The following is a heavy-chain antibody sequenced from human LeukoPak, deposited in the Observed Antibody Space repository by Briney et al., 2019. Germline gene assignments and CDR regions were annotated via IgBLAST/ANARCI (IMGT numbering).Heavy chain of an antibody. V-gene: IGHV3-74*01. CDR2: IKSDGSTT. CDR1: GFTFSSYW. D-gene: IGHD6-13*01. Sequence: PGGSLRLSCAASGFTFSSYWMQWVRQAPGKGLVWVSRIKSDGSTTSYADSVKGRFTISRDNAKNTLYLQMNSLRGEDTAVYYCVRHIAAAGDYWGQGTLVTVSS. CDR3: VRHIAAAGDY. J-gene: IGHJ4*02.